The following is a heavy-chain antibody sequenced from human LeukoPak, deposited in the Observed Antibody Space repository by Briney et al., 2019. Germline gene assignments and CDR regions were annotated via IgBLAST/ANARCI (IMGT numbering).Heavy chain of an antibody. CDR3: AKAHCSGTSCYPGAFDI. CDR1: GFTFSSYP. Sequence: GGSLRLSCAASGFTFSSYPMHWVRQAPGKGLEWVSSFGGSGRTSHYADSVKGRFTIYSDNSRNTLYLQMNSLRADDTAVYYCAKAHCSGTSCYPGAFDIWGPGTMVTVSS. D-gene: IGHD2-2*01. J-gene: IGHJ3*02. V-gene: IGHV3-23*01. CDR2: FGGSGRTS.